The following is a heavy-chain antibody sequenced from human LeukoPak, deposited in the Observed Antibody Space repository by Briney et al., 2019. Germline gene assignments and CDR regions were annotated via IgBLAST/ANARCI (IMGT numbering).Heavy chain of an antibody. J-gene: IGHJ5*02. Sequence: ASVKVSCKASGGTFSSYAISWVRQAPGQGLEWMGRIIHILGIANYAQKFQGRVTITADKSTSTAYMELSSLRSEDTAVYYCARGRSWIQLWLLRYNWFDPWGQGTLVTVSS. D-gene: IGHD5-18*01. V-gene: IGHV1-69*04. CDR3: ARGRSWIQLWLLRYNWFDP. CDR1: GGTFSSYA. CDR2: IIHILGIA.